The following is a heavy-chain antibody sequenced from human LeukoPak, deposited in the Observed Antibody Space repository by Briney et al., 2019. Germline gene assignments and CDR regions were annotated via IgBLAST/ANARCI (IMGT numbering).Heavy chain of an antibody. V-gene: IGHV3-23*01. D-gene: IGHD4-17*01. CDR3: ARDPNGDYIGAFEF. Sequence: GGSLGPFCAASGFTFSNYAVMWVRQAPGQGLEWVSAITSGGAPRYADSVKGRFTISRDNSKNTLYLQMNSLRAEDTAQYFCARDPNGDYIGAFEFWGRGTVVTVSS. CDR1: GFTFSNYA. CDR2: ITSGGAP. J-gene: IGHJ3*01.